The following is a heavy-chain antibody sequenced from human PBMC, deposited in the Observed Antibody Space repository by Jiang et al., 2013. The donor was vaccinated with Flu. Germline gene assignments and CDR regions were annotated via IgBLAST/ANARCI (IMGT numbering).Heavy chain of an antibody. CDR3: ARERAGPGV. V-gene: IGHV4-61*02. J-gene: IGHJ6*02. CDR2: IYTSGST. CDR1: GGSISSGSYY. Sequence: GPGLVKPSQTLSLTCTVSGGSISSGSYYWSWIRQPAGKGLEWIGRIYTSGSTNYNPSLKSRVTISVDTSKNQFSLKLSSVTAADTAVYYCARERAGPGVWGQGTTVTVSS.